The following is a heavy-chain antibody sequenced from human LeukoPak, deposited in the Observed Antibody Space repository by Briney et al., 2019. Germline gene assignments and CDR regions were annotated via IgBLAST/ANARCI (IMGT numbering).Heavy chain of an antibody. CDR3: AKDVTVTNNYFDY. CDR1: GFKFDEYA. V-gene: IGHV3-9*01. J-gene: IGHJ4*02. D-gene: IGHD4-17*01. CDR2: ITWNSGSV. Sequence: PGGSLRLSCAASGFKFDEYAMHWVRQVPGQGLEWVSGITWNSGSVGYADSVRGRFTISRDNAKNSLYLQMNSLRPEDTALYYCAKDVTVTNNYFDYWGQGTLVTVSS.